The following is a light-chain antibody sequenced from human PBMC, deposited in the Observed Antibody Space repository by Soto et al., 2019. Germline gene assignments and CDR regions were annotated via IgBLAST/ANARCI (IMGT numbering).Light chain of an antibody. V-gene: IGKV1-5*01. CDR3: QQYNSYGT. J-gene: IGKJ1*01. CDR2: DAS. Sequence: DIQMTQSPSTLSASVGERVTFTCRASQSISSWLAWYQQKPGEAPQLLIYDASNLESGVPSRFSGSGSGTEFTLTISSLQPDDFATYYCQQYNSYGTFGQGTKVDIK. CDR1: QSISSW.